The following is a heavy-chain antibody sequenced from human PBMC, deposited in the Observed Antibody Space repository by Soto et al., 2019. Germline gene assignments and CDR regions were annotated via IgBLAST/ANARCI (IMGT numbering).Heavy chain of an antibody. J-gene: IGHJ4*02. CDR1: GFTFGDYA. CDR3: TASAYCSSSSCYTDGLDY. V-gene: IGHV3-49*04. CDR2: IRSKAYGGTT. Sequence: GGSLRLSCTASGFTFGDYAMSWVRQAPGKGLEWVGFIRSKAYGGTTEYAASVKGRFTISRDDSKSIAYLQMNSLKTEDTAVYYCTASAYCSSSSCYTDGLDYWGQGTLVTVSS. D-gene: IGHD2-2*02.